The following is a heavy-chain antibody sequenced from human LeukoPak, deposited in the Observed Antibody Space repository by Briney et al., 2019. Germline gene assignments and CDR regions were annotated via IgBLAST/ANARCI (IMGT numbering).Heavy chain of an antibody. J-gene: IGHJ4*02. CDR1: GGSISSHY. V-gene: IGHV4-59*08. CDR2: MFSTGTA. Sequence: PSETLSLTCTVSGGSISSHYWSWVRQPPGKGLEWIGYMFSTGTADYNPSLKSRVTISVDTSKSQFSLKLSSVTAADTAVYYCARFGNGCSSTSRYVDYWGQGTLVTVSS. D-gene: IGHD2-2*01. CDR3: ARFGNGCSSTSRYVDY.